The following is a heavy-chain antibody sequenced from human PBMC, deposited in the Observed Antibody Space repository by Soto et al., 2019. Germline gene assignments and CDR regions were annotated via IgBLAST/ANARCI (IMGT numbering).Heavy chain of an antibody. D-gene: IGHD1-1*01. J-gene: IGHJ4*02. CDR1: GDSITNSNW. V-gene: IGHV4-4*02. Sequence: QVQLQESGPGLVKPSGTLSLTCVVSGDSITNSNWWSWVRQAPGKGLEWIGEIYHSGATTYNPSLKSRATISVEPSNNRFSLKLTSVTAADTAVYLCARDLGTGTDYWGQGTLVTVAS. CDR3: ARDLGTGTDY. CDR2: IYHSGAT.